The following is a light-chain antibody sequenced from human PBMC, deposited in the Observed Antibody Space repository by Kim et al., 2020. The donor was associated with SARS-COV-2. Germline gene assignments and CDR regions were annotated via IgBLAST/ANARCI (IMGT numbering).Light chain of an antibody. CDR3: CSYTYTKTYV. Sequence: RSITISCTGTSSDVASYKYVSWYQQHPGNAPKLIIFDVINRAPGVSSRFSGSKSGNTASLTISGLQAEDEADYYCCSYTYTKTYVFGTGTKVTVL. J-gene: IGLJ1*01. CDR1: SSDVASYKY. V-gene: IGLV2-14*03. CDR2: DVI.